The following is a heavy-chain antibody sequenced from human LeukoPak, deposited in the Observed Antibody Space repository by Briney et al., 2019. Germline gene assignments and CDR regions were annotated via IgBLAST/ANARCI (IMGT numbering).Heavy chain of an antibody. CDR2: ISGSGGST. Sequence: GGSLRLSCAASGFTFSSYAMSWVRQAPGKGLEWVSAISGSGGSTYYADSVKGRSTISRDNSKNTLYLQMNSLRAEDTAVYYCAREYYYDSSGYLNYFDYWGQGTLVTVSS. D-gene: IGHD3-22*01. CDR3: AREYYYDSSGYLNYFDY. J-gene: IGHJ4*02. V-gene: IGHV3-23*01. CDR1: GFTFSSYA.